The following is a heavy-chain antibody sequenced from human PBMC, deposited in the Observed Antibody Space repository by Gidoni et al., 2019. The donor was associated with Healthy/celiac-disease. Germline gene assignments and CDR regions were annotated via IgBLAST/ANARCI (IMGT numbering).Heavy chain of an antibody. CDR2: ISSSGNTI. J-gene: IGHJ4*02. D-gene: IGHD6-13*01. CDR3: ACSSSWYVGIDY. V-gene: IGHV3-11*01. Sequence: QVQLVASGGGLVKPGGFLRPSWAASGFPFSDYYRCWIRQAPGKGLEWVSYISSSGNTIYYADSVKGRFTISRDNAKNSLYLQMNSLRAEDTAVYYCACSSSWYVGIDYWGQGTLVTVSS. CDR1: GFPFSDYY.